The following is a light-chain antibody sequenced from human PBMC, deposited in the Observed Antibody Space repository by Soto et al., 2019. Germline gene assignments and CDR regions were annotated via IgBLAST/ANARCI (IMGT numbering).Light chain of an antibody. Sequence: QSVLTQSPSASASLGASVKLTCTLSSGHSSYAIAWHQQQPEKGPRYLMKLSSDGSHSKGDGIPDRFSGSSSGAERYLIISSLQSEDEADYYCQTWDTGARVVFGGGTKLTVL. CDR1: SGHSSYA. V-gene: IGLV4-69*01. CDR3: QTWDTGARVV. J-gene: IGLJ2*01. CDR2: LSSDGSH.